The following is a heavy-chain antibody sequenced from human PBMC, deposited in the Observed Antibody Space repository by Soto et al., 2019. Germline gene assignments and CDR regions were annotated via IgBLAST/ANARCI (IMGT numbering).Heavy chain of an antibody. J-gene: IGHJ1*01. CDR1: GGSFSGYY. CDR3: ARGYCSGGSCYGYFKH. D-gene: IGHD2-15*01. Sequence: SETLSLTCAVYGGSFSGYYWGWIRQPPGKGLEWIGEINHSGSTNYNPSLKSRVTISVDTSKNQFSLKLSSVTAADTAVYYCARGYCSGGSCYGYFKHWGQGTLVTVS. CDR2: INHSGST. V-gene: IGHV4-34*01.